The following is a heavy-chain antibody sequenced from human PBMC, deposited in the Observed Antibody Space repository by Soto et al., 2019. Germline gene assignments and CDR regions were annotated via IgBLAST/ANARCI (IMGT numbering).Heavy chain of an antibody. J-gene: IGHJ3*02. CDR1: GYTFTSYD. D-gene: IGHD3-10*01. Sequence: ASVKVSCKASGYTFTSYDIHWVRQAPGQGLEWMGWINPNSGGTNYAQKFQGWVTMTRDTSISTAYMELRSLRSDDTAVYYCAREGRRHYYGSGSSDAFDIWGQGTMVTVSS. CDR2: INPNSGGT. V-gene: IGHV1-2*04. CDR3: AREGRRHYYGSGSSDAFDI.